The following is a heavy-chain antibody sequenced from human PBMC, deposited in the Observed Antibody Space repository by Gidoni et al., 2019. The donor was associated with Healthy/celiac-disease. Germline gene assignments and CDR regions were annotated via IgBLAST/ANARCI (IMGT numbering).Heavy chain of an antibody. D-gene: IGHD2-15*01. CDR3: ARTATATPRNFDY. CDR1: GSTFTSYY. J-gene: IGHJ4*02. CDR2: LHPSGGST. Sequence: QVQLVQSGAEVKKPGASVTVSFKASGSTFTSYYMHWVRQAPGQGLEWMGILHPSGGSTSYAQKFQGRVTMTRDTSTSTVYMELSSLRSEDTAVYYCARTATATPRNFDYWGQGTLVTFSS. V-gene: IGHV1-46*01.